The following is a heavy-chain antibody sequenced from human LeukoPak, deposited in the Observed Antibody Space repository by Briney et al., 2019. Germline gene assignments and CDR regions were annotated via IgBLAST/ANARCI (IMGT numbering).Heavy chain of an antibody. D-gene: IGHD3-3*01. J-gene: IGHJ4*02. CDR3: TTDWR. CDR2: ISYDGSNK. Sequence: GGSLRLSCAASGFTFSSYAMHWVRQAPGKGLEWVAVISYDGSNKYYADSVKGRFTISRDNSKNTLFLQMNSLKTEDTAVYYCTTDWRWGQGALVIVSS. V-gene: IGHV3-30*04. CDR1: GFTFSSYA.